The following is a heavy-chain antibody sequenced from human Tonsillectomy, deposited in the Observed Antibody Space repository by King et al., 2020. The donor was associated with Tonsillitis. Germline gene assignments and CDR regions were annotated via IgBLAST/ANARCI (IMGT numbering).Heavy chain of an antibody. CDR3: ARPRFGVVPRPYFDF. V-gene: IGHV3-7*01. J-gene: IGHJ4*02. Sequence: VQLVESGGGLVQPGGSLRLSCAASGFTFSNYWMSWVRQAPGKGLEWVANIKQDGGEEDYVESVKGRFTIPRDNAKNSLYLQMNSLRAEDTAIYYCARPRFGVVPRPYFDFWGQGALVTVSS. CDR2: IKQDGGEE. D-gene: IGHD3-3*01. CDR1: GFTFSNYW.